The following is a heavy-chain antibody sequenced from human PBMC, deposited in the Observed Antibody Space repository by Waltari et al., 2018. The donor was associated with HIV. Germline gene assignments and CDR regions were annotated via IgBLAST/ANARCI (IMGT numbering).Heavy chain of an antibody. V-gene: IGHV5-51*03. Sequence: EVQLVQSGAEVGKSGESLRISCKASGYNFTNSWIAWLRQMSGEGLEWMGIIDPFDSGTRYNPCFEGQITISADKSLATAYLEWSKLNASDAAIYYCARLFYYDTTGYINNAFDIWGQGTLVTVS. J-gene: IGHJ3*02. CDR1: GYNFTNSW. CDR3: ARLFYYDTTGYINNAFDI. CDR2: IDPFDSGT. D-gene: IGHD3-22*01.